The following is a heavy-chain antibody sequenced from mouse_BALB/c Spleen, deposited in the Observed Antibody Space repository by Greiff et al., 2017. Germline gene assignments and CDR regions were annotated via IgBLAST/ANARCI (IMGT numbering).Heavy chain of an antibody. J-gene: IGHJ4*01. CDR3: AFYDGYYAMDY. CDR2: ISSGGST. D-gene: IGHD2-3*01. V-gene: IGHV5-6-5*01. Sequence: EVKLMESGGGLVKPGGSLKLSCAASGFTFSSYAMSWVRQTPEKRLEWVASISSGGSTYYPDSVKGRFTISRDNAKNTLYLQMSSLKSEDTAMYYCAFYDGYYAMDYWGQGTSVTVSS. CDR1: GFTFSSYA.